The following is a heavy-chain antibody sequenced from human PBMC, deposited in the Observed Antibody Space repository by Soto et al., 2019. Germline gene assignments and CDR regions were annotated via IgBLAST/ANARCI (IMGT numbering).Heavy chain of an antibody. D-gene: IGHD5-18*01. CDR2: TRNKANSYTT. CDR3: ARYSYGLTAFDY. CDR1: GFTFSDHY. V-gene: IGHV3-72*01. Sequence: GGSLRLSCAASGFTFSDHYMDWVRQAPGKGLEWVGRTRNKANSYTTEYAASVKGRFTILRDDSKNSLYLQMNSLKTEDTAVYYFARYSYGLTAFDYWGQGTLVTVSS. J-gene: IGHJ4*02.